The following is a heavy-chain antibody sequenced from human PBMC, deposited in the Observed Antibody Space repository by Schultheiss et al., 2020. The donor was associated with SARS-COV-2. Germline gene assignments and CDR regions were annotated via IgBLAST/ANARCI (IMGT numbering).Heavy chain of an antibody. J-gene: IGHJ4*02. CDR3: ARWDILTGYYERGFDY. D-gene: IGHD3-9*01. CDR2: IYSGGST. Sequence: GESLKISCAASGFTVSSNYMSWVRQAPGKGLEWVSVIYSGGSTYYADSVKGRFTISRDNSKNTLYLQMNSLRAEDTAVYYCARWDILTGYYERGFDYWGQGTLVTVSS. V-gene: IGHV3-66*01. CDR1: GFTVSSNY.